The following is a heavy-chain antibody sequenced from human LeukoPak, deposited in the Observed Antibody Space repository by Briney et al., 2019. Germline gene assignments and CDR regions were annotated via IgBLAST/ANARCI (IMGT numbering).Heavy chain of an antibody. Sequence: SETLSLTCTVSGGSITSYYWSWIRQPPGKGLEWIGYIYYSGTTNYNPSLKSRATISVDTSKNQFSLKVNSMTAADTAVYYCVRSKSGTYGWFDPWGQGTLVTVSS. CDR3: VRSKSGTYGWFDP. CDR2: IYYSGTT. V-gene: IGHV4-59*01. D-gene: IGHD4-17*01. J-gene: IGHJ5*02. CDR1: GGSITSYY.